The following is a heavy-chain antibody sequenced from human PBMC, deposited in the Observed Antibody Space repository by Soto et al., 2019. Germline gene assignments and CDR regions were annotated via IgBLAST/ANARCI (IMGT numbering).Heavy chain of an antibody. CDR2: ISGGGRTI. J-gene: IGHJ4*02. Sequence: QVQLVESGGGLVKPGGSLSLSCAASGFTFTDYYMNWIRQAPGKGLEWVSYISGGGRTIYYADSVKGRFTISRDNARSSLFLQMNSLRAEDTAVYYCARDSQGTIDYWGQGTLVTVSS. CDR3: ARDSQGTIDY. CDR1: GFTFTDYY. D-gene: IGHD3-10*01. V-gene: IGHV3-11*01.